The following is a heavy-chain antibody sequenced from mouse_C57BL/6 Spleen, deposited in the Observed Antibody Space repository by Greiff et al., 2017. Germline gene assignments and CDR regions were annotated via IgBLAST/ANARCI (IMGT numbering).Heavy chain of an antibody. J-gene: IGHJ2*01. CDR3: ARSGD. CDR1: GYTFTSYW. D-gene: IGHD3-1*01. Sequence: QVQLQQPGAELVKPGASVKLSCTASGYTFTSYWMHWVKQRPGQGLEWIGMIHPNSGSTNYNEKFKSKATLTVDNTSSTAYMPLSSLTAGDAAVYYCARSGDWGQGTTLTVSS. CDR2: IHPNSGST. V-gene: IGHV1-64*01.